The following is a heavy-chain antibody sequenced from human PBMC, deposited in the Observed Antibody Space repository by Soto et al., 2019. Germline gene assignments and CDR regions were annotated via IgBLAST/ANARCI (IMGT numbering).Heavy chain of an antibody. V-gene: IGHV2-5*02. CDR1: RFSLSSPGMY. J-gene: IGHJ4*02. CDR2: YYWDDDK. D-gene: IGHD6-13*01. Sequence: QVTLKESGPTLVKPTQTLTLTFTFSRFSLSSPGMYVGWIRQPPGKALEWLGMYYWDDDKLYNPSLKGRVTITKDTTKNPVVLTMTNLAPVDACPYYCAHSKCSTCLRDKWGQGTLVTVSS. CDR3: AHSKCSTCLRDK.